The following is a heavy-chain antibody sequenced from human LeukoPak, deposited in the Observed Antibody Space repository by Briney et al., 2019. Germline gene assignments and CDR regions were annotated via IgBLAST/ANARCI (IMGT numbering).Heavy chain of an antibody. Sequence: GESLKISCKGSGYSFTSYWIGWVRQMPGKGLERMGIIYPGDSDTRYSPSFQGQVTISADKSISTAYLQWSSLKASDTAMYYCARGQGFMITFGGVPDYWGQGTLVTVSS. V-gene: IGHV5-51*01. D-gene: IGHD3-16*01. CDR3: ARGQGFMITFGGVPDY. CDR2: IYPGDSDT. J-gene: IGHJ4*02. CDR1: GYSFTSYW.